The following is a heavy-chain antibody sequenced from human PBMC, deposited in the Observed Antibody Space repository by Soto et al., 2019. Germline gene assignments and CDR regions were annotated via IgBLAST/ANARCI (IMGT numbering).Heavy chain of an antibody. CDR2: TYYRSKWYN. CDR3: ARGTAYGVGDCYSRISAFES. Sequence: PSQTLSLTCAISGDSVSSNSAAWNWIRQSPSRGLEWLGRTYYRSKWYNDYAVSVKSRITINPDTSKNQFSLQLNSVTPEDTAVYYCARGTAYGVGDCYSRISAFESWGKGTMVTV. J-gene: IGHJ3*02. CDR1: GDSVSSNSAA. D-gene: IGHD2-21*02. V-gene: IGHV6-1*01.